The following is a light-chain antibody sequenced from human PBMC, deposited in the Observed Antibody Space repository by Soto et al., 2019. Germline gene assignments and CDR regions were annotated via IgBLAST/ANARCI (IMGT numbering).Light chain of an antibody. CDR3: SSYTGRSNLV. V-gene: IGLV2-14*01. J-gene: IGLJ2*01. Sequence: QSVLTQPASVSGSPGQSITISCTGTSSDVGGYNYVSWYQQHPGKAPKVMIYEVTNRPSGVSNRFSGSKSGNTASLTISGLQAEDEADYYCSSYTGRSNLVFGGGTKLTVL. CDR1: SSDVGGYNY. CDR2: EVT.